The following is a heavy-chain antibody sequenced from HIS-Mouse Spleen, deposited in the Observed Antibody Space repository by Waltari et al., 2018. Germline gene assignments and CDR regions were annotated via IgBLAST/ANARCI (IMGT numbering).Heavy chain of an antibody. D-gene: IGHD6-13*01. CDR2: IYYSGRT. J-gene: IGHJ2*01. Sequence: QLQLQESGPGLVKPSETLSLTCTVSGGSISSSSYYWGWIRQPPGQGLEWIGGIYYSGRTYYNQALKRRVTISVDTSKNQFSLKLSSVTAADTAVYYCAREIPYSSSWYDWYFDLWGRGTLVTVSS. V-gene: IGHV4-39*07. CDR1: GGSISSSSYY. CDR3: AREIPYSSSWYDWYFDL.